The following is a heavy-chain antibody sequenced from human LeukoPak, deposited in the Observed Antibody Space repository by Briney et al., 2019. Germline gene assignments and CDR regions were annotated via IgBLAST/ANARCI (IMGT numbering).Heavy chain of an antibody. CDR3: ARVSTSIMVRGVIIAFDI. J-gene: IGHJ3*02. D-gene: IGHD3-10*01. V-gene: IGHV4-59*01. CDR1: GGSISSYY. Sequence: SETLSLTCTVSGGSISSYYWSWIRQPPGKGLEWIGYIYYSGSTNYNPSLKSRVTISVDTSKNQFSLKLSSVTAADTAVYYCARVSTSIMVRGVIIAFDIWGQGTMVTVS. CDR2: IYYSGST.